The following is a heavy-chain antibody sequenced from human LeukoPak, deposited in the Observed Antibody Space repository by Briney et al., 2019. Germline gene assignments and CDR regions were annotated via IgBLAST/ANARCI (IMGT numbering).Heavy chain of an antibody. J-gene: IGHJ5*02. CDR2: INPRGTST. D-gene: IGHD6-13*01. Sequence: ASVKVSCKSSGYSFTSHYMHWVRQAPGQGLEWMGLINPRGTSTIYAEKFQGRVTMTRDTSISTAYMELSRLRSDDTAVYYCARDYWPTAAGTDGGWFDPWGQGTLVTVSS. CDR3: ARDYWPTAAGTDGGWFDP. V-gene: IGHV1-2*02. CDR1: GYSFTSHY.